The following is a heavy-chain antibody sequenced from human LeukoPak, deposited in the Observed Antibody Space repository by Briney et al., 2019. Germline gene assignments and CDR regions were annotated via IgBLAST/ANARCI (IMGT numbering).Heavy chain of an antibody. CDR2: ISGSGGST. Sequence: GGSLRLSCAASGSTFSSYAMSWVRQAPGKGLEWVSAISGSGGSTYYADSVKGRFTISRDNSKNTLYLQMNSLRAEDTAVYYCAKRRATGVAGYIDYWGQGTLVTVSS. D-gene: IGHD6-19*01. J-gene: IGHJ4*02. CDR3: AKRRATGVAGYIDY. CDR1: GSTFSSYA. V-gene: IGHV3-23*01.